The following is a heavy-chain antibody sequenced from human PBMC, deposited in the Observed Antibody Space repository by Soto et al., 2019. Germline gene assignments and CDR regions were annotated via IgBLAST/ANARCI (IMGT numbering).Heavy chain of an antibody. D-gene: IGHD2-15*01. CDR3: ASSGVVVVAATRPYYYGMDV. CDR1: GGTLSSYA. CDR2: IIPIFGTA. V-gene: IGHV1-69*01. Sequence: QVQLVQSGAEVKKPGSSVNVSCKASGGTLSSYAISWVRQAPGQGLEWMGGIIPIFGTANYAQKFQSRVTITADESTSTAYMELSSLRSEDTAVYYCASSGVVVVAATRPYYYGMDVWGQGTTVTVSS. J-gene: IGHJ6*02.